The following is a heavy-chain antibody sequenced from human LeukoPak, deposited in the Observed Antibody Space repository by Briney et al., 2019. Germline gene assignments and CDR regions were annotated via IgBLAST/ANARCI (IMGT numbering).Heavy chain of an antibody. CDR1: GFTFSSYA. J-gene: IGHJ4*02. Sequence: GGSLRLSCAASGFTFSSYAVSWVRQAPGKGLEWVSAMSGSGGSTYYADSVKGRVTISRDNSKNTLYLQLNSLRAEDTAVYYCARQMTTVTPLFDYWGQGTLVTVSS. V-gene: IGHV3-23*01. CDR2: MSGSGGST. D-gene: IGHD4-17*01. CDR3: ARQMTTVTPLFDY.